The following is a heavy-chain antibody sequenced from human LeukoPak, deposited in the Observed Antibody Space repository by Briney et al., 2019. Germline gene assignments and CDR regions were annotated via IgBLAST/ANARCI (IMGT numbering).Heavy chain of an antibody. CDR2: IYPGDSDT. D-gene: IGHD5-12*01. CDR3: ARQITDQSSGYDSIDY. Sequence: GESLKISCKASGYRFTTYWIGWVRQMPGKGLEWMGIIYPGDSDTRYSPSFEGQVTISADKSITTAYLQWSSLKASDTAMYYCARQITDQSSGYDSIDYWGQGTLVTVSA. J-gene: IGHJ4*02. CDR1: GYRFTTYW. V-gene: IGHV5-51*01.